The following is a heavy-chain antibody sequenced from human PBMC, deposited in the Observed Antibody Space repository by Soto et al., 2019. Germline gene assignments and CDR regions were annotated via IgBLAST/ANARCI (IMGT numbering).Heavy chain of an antibody. J-gene: IGHJ6*02. V-gene: IGHV1-46*01. D-gene: IGHD5-18*01. CDR1: GYTFSSSY. Sequence: QVQLVQSGAEVKKPGASVKISCKASGYTFSSSYIHWVRQAPGQGLEWMGLINPSGFSTDYAQTFQGRVTVTRDTSTSTVYMERSSLRSEDTAVYYCASGGYTYGFSAMDVWGPGTTVAVSS. CDR3: ASGGYTYGFSAMDV. CDR2: INPSGFST.